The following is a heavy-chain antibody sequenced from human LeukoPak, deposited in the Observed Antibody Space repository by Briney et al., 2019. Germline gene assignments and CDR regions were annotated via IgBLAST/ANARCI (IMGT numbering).Heavy chain of an antibody. D-gene: IGHD3-22*01. CDR3: ARDGDDGSHYYGDY. CDR2: INQDGSDI. V-gene: IGHV3-7*01. CDR1: GFSFRTYW. J-gene: IGHJ4*02. Sequence: GGSLRLSCAASGFSFRTYWMSWVRQAPGKGLEWVANINQDGSDIYYMDSVKGRFTLSRDNAKNSLYLQMNSLGAEDTAVYFCARDGDDGSHYYGDYWGQGILVTVSS.